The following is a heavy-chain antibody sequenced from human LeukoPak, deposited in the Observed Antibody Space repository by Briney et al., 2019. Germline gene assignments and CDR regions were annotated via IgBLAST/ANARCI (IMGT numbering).Heavy chain of an antibody. CDR2: ISSSGSTI. CDR1: GFTFSDYY. Sequence: PGGSLRLPCAASGFTFSDYYMSWIRQAPGKGLEWVSYISSSGSTIYYADSVKGRFTISRDNAKNSLYLQMNSLRAEDTAVYYCASVPPRGSYYEFDYWGQGTLVTVSS. CDR3: ASVPPRGSYYEFDY. J-gene: IGHJ4*02. V-gene: IGHV3-11*04. D-gene: IGHD1-26*01.